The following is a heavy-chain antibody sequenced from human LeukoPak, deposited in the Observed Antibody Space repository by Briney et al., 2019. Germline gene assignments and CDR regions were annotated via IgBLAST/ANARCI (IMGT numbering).Heavy chain of an antibody. J-gene: IGHJ5*02. D-gene: IGHD3-3*01. Sequence: ASVKVSCKASGGTFSSYAISWVRQAPGQGLEWMGGIIPIFGTANYAQKFQGRVTITADESTSTAYMELSSLRSEDTAVYYCARGFEAIFGVVIITSSYNWFDPWGQGTLVTVSS. CDR3: ARGFEAIFGVVIITSSYNWFDP. CDR2: IIPIFGTA. V-gene: IGHV1-69*01. CDR1: GGTFSSYA.